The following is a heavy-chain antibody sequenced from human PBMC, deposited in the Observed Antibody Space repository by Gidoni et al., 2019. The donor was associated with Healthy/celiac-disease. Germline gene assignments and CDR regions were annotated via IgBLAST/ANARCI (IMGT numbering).Heavy chain of an antibody. Sequence: QVQLVQSGAEVKKPGASVKVSCKAAGYTCTSYGISWVRQAPGQGLEWMGWISAYNGNTNYAQKLQGRVTMTTATSTSTAYMELRSLRSDATAVYYCARVITMVRGSEGVDWFDPWGQGPLVTVSS. CDR2: ISAYNGNT. V-gene: IGHV1-18*04. D-gene: IGHD3-10*01. J-gene: IGHJ5*02. CDR1: GYTCTSYG. CDR3: ARVITMVRGSEGVDWFDP.